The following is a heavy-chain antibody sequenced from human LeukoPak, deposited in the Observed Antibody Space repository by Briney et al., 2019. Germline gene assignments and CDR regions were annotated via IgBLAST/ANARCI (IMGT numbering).Heavy chain of an antibody. D-gene: IGHD1-26*01. CDR3: ARVHSPRYMDV. J-gene: IGHJ6*03. CDR1: GFTFDDYG. CDR2: ISSSYSII. Sequence: GGSLRLSCAASGFTFDDYGMNWVRQAPGKGLEWVSSISSSYSIIYYADSVKGRFTISRDNAKNSLYLQMNSLRAEDTAVYYCARVHSPRYMDVWGKGTTVTVSS. V-gene: IGHV3-21*06.